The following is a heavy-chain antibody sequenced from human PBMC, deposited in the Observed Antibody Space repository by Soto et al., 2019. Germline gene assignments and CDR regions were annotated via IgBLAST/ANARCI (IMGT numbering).Heavy chain of an antibody. CDR3: ARPYYDFWSGYYTPDY. CDR1: GFTFSSYS. CDR2: ISSSSSTI. D-gene: IGHD3-3*01. V-gene: IGHV3-48*01. J-gene: IGHJ4*02. Sequence: GGSLRLSCAASGFTFSSYSMNWVRQAPGKGLEWVSYISSSSSTIYYADSVKGRFTISRDNAKNSLYLQMNSLRAEDTAVYYCARPYYDFWSGYYTPDYWGQGTLVTVSS.